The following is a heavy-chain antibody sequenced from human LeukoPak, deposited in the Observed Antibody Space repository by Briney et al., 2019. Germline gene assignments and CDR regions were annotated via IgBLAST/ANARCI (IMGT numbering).Heavy chain of an antibody. CDR1: GGSISSSNW. CDR2: IYHSGST. D-gene: IGHD3-3*01. Sequence: SGTLSLTCAVSGGSISSSNWWSWVRQPPGKGLEWIGEIYHSGSTNYNPSLKSRVTISVDKSKNQFSLKLSSVTAEDTALYYCASVRYYDFWSGYSRGMDYYYMDVWGKGTTVTVSS. CDR3: ASVRYYDFWSGYSRGMDYYYMDV. J-gene: IGHJ6*03. V-gene: IGHV4-4*02.